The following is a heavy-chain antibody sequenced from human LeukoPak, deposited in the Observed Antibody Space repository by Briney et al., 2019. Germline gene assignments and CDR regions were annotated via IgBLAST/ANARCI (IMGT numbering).Heavy chain of an antibody. CDR3: ARDVMTLRYCSITSCYFNFDY. D-gene: IGHD2-2*01. CDR1: GYTFSKYG. Sequence: GASVKVSCKASGYTFSKYGISWLRQAPGQGLEWMGWISGYNGDTYFGQKLQGRVTMTTDTSASTAYMDLRSLRSEDTAVYYCARDVMTLRYCSITSCYFNFDYWGEGTVVTASS. CDR2: ISGYNGDT. V-gene: IGHV1-18*01. J-gene: IGHJ4*02.